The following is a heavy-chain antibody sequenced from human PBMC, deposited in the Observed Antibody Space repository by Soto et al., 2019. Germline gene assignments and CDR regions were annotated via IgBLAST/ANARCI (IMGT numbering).Heavy chain of an antibody. CDR2: IYYSGST. J-gene: IGHJ4*02. Sequence: PSETLSLTCTVSGGSISSGGYYWSWIRQHPGKGLEWIGYIYYSGSTYYNPSLKSRVTISVDTSKNQFSLKLSSVTAADTAVYYCARDVRGDFWSGYYTVWGQGTLVTVSS. D-gene: IGHD3-3*01. CDR1: GGSISSGGYY. V-gene: IGHV4-31*03. CDR3: ARDVRGDFWSGYYTV.